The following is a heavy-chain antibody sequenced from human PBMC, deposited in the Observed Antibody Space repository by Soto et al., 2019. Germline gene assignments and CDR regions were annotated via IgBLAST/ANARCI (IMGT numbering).Heavy chain of an antibody. CDR1: GFTFSSYW. CDR3: ARVGIAAAGPHLYYYYYGMDV. V-gene: IGHV3-7*05. Sequence: GGSLRLSCAASGFTFSSYWMSWVRQAPGKGLEWVANIKQDGSEKYYVDSVKGRFTISRDNAKNSLYLQMNSLRAEDTAVHYCARVGIAAAGPHLYYYYYGMDVWGQGTTVTVSS. CDR2: IKQDGSEK. J-gene: IGHJ6*02. D-gene: IGHD6-13*01.